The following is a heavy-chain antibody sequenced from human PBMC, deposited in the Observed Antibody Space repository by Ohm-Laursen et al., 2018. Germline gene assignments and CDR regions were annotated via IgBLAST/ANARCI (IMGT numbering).Heavy chain of an antibody. J-gene: IGHJ4*02. CDR3: ARGGGYSYGYSY. CDR1: GGTFSRYA. Sequence: ASVKVSCKASGGTFSRYAINWVRQATGQGLEWMGWMNPNSGNTGYAQKFQGRVTMTRNTSISTAYMELSSLRSEDTAVYYCARGGGYSYGYSYWGQGTLVTVSS. D-gene: IGHD5-18*01. V-gene: IGHV1-8*01. CDR2: MNPNSGNT.